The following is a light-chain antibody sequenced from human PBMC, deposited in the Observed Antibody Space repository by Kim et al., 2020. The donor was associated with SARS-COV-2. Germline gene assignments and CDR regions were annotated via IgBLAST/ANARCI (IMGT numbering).Light chain of an antibody. J-gene: IGLJ3*02. Sequence: GQRLTVSCSGSRSNIGSKTVNWYQKLPGTAPKVLMYTDNERPSGVPDRFSGSKSGTSASLVISGLQSEDEADYYCAAWDDSLSGRVFGGGTQLTVL. CDR2: TDN. CDR3: AAWDDSLSGRV. CDR1: RSNIGSKT. V-gene: IGLV1-44*01.